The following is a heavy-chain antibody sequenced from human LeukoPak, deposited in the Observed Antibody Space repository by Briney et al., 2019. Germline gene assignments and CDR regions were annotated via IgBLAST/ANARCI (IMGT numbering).Heavy chain of an antibody. CDR2: INDGGTYT. V-gene: IGHV3-74*01. J-gene: IGHJ4*02. Sequence: GGSLRLSCAASGFAFTEYWMHWVRQTPGKGLRWVSRINDGGTYTAYADSVKGRFTVSRDNAANTLYLQMNSLRVEDTAIYYCAREIKIQGFRAFDYWGQGTPVTVSS. CDR3: AREIKIQGFRAFDY. CDR1: GFAFTEYW. D-gene: IGHD3-10*01.